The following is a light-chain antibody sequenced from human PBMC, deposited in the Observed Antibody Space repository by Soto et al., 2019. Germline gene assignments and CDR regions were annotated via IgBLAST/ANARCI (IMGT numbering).Light chain of an antibody. Sequence: DIQMTQSPSSLSASVGDRVTITCRASQSISSYLNWYQQKPGKAPKLLIYAASSMQSGVPSRFSGSGSGTDFTLTISSLQPEDYATYYCQQCHSNPRTFDPGTKVDI. CDR2: AAS. V-gene: IGKV1-39*01. CDR3: QQCHSNPRT. J-gene: IGKJ3*01. CDR1: QSISSY.